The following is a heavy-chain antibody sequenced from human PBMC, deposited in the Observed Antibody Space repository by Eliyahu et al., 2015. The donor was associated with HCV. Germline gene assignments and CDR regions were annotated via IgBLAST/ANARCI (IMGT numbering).Heavy chain of an antibody. CDR2: INAGNGNT. CDR1: GYTFTSYA. V-gene: IGHV1-3*01. CDR3: ARAWLFNLYYFDY. Sequence: QVQLVQSGAEVKKPGASVKVSCKASGYTFTSYAMHWVRQAPGQRLEWMGWINAGNGNTKYSQKFQGRVTITRDTSASTAYMELSSLRSEDTAVYYCARAWLFNLYYFDYWGQGTLVTVSS. D-gene: IGHD5-24*01. J-gene: IGHJ4*02.